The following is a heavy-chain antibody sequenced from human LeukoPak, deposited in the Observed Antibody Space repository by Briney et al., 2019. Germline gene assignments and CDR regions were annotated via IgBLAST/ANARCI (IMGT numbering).Heavy chain of an antibody. V-gene: IGHV4-31*03. CDR2: IYYSGST. J-gene: IGHJ4*02. D-gene: IGHD5-24*01. Sequence: SETLSLTCTVSGGSISSSSYYWGWIRQHPGKGLEWIGYIYYSGSTYYNPSLKSRVTISVDTSKNQFSLKLSSVTAADTAVYYCARIRREMATTSFDYWGQGTLVTVSS. CDR1: GGSISSSSYY. CDR3: ARIRREMATTSFDY.